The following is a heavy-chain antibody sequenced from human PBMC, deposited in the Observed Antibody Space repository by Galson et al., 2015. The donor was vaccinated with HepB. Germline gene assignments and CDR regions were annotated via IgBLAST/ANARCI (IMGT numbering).Heavy chain of an antibody. V-gene: IGHV1-69*13. D-gene: IGHD2-21*02. CDR1: GGTFSSYA. CDR2: IIPIFGTA. CDR3: ARDAYCGGDCHDGSY. J-gene: IGHJ4*02. Sequence: SVKVSCKASGGTFSSYAISWVRQAPGQGLEWMGGIIPIFGTANYAQKFQGRVTITADESTSTAYMELSSLRYEDTAVYYCARDAYCGGDCHDGSYWGQGTLVTVSS.